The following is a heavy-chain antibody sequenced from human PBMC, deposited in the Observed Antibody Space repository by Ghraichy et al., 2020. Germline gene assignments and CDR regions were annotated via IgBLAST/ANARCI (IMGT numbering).Heavy chain of an antibody. CDR1: GGSISSSSYY. CDR3: ARLKAGYSSGWYYVDY. CDR2: IYYSGST. D-gene: IGHD6-19*01. Sequence: SETLSLTCTVSGGSISSSSYYWGWIRQPPGKGLEWIGSIYYSGSTYYNPSLKSRLTISVDTSKNQFSLKLSSVTAADTAVYYCARLKAGYSSGWYYVDYWGQGTLVTVSS. J-gene: IGHJ4*02. V-gene: IGHV4-39*01.